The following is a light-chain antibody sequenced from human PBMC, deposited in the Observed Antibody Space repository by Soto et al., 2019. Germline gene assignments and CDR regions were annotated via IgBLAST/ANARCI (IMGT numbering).Light chain of an antibody. CDR3: SSYRIRSPPDYF. CDR1: SSDVGGYNF. J-gene: IGLJ1*01. Sequence: QSVLTQPASVSGSPGQSITISCIGTSSDVGGYNFVSWYQQHPGEAPKLIIFDVSHRPSGISTRFSGSKSGNTASLTISGLQAEDEADYYCSSYRIRSPPDYFFGTGTKVTVL. CDR2: DVS. V-gene: IGLV2-14*03.